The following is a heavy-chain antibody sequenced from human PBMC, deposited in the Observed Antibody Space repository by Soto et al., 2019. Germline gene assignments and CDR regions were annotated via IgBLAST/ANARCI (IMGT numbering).Heavy chain of an antibody. CDR1: GYSVRNNW. CDR3: ARQRTDGYKLAY. CDR2: IDLTDSYT. D-gene: IGHD5-12*01. J-gene: IGHJ4*02. Sequence: PWDALKISGKGSGYSVRNNWITWVRQMPGKGLEWMGGIDLTDSYTIYSPSFQVHVSFSADTSINTAYLKWSSLRASATAMYYCARQRTDGYKLAYRGQGPMLGVSS. V-gene: IGHV5-10-1*01.